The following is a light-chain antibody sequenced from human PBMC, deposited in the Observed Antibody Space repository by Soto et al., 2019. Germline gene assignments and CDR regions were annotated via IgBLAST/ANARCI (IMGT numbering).Light chain of an antibody. CDR2: GAS. J-gene: IGKJ5*01. CDR1: QSVSSNY. Sequence: EIVLTQSPGTLSLSPGQRATLSCRARQSVSSNYLAWYQQKLGQAPRLLIYGASSRATGIPDRFSGTGSGTDFTLTISRLAPEDFAVYSCQQYGSSPITFGEGTRLEIK. V-gene: IGKV3-20*01. CDR3: QQYGSSPIT.